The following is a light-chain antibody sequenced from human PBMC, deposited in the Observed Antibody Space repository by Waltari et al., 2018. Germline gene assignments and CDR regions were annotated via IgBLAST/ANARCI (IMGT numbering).Light chain of an antibody. J-gene: IGLJ2*01. Sequence: SYVLTQPPSVSVAPGQTARITCGGDRIGSKSVHWYRQKPGQAPVLVVFDDSDRPSGISERFSGSIAGPTATLTISRVEAGDEADYYCQVWESSVVFGGGTKLTVL. CDR2: DDS. CDR1: RIGSKS. V-gene: IGLV3-21*02. CDR3: QVWESSVV.